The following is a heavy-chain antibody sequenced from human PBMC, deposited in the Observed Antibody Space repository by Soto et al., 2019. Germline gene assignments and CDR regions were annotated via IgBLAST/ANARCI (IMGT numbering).Heavy chain of an antibody. V-gene: IGHV3-21*01. CDR2: ISSSSSYI. D-gene: IGHD6-6*01. J-gene: IGHJ4*02. CDR3: ALDSIAARYKI. Sequence: GGSLRLSCAASGFTFSSYSMNWVRQAPGKGLEWVSSISSSSSYIYYADSVKGRFTISRDNAKNSLYLQMNSLRAEDTAVYYCALDSIAARYKIWGQGTLVTVSS. CDR1: GFTFSSYS.